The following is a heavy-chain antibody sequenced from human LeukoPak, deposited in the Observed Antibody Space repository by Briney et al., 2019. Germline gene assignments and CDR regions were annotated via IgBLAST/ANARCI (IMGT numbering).Heavy chain of an antibody. J-gene: IGHJ5*02. CDR3: ARDTGRIGASFPINWFDP. CDR1: GFTFSSYS. D-gene: IGHD1-14*01. V-gene: IGHV3-21*01. CDR2: ISRRSSYI. Sequence: PGRCLRLSCAASGFTFSSYSMNWVRQAPGKGREWVSSISRRSSYIYYADSVKGRSTIPRHNAKNSLYLQMNSLRAEDTAVYYCARDTGRIGASFPINWFDPWGQGTLVTASP.